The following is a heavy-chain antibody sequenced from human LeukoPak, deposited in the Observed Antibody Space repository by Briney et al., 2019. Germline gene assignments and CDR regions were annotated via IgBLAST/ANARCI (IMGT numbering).Heavy chain of an antibody. CDR1: GYTFTSLD. CDR2: INPNGGNR. J-gene: IGHJ4*02. D-gene: IGHD3-16*01. V-gene: IGHV1-8*03. CDR3: ATSCWADY. Sequence: ASVKVSCKASGYTFTSLDINWVRQATGQGLEWMGWINPNGGNRGYAQQFQGRVTITRDTSIRTAYMELSSLRSEDTAVYYCATSCWADYWGQGTLVTVSS.